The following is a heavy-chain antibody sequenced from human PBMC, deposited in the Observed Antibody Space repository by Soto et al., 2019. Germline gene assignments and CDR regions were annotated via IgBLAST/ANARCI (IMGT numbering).Heavy chain of an antibody. CDR3: GRDSPPADD. CDR2: ISAYNGNT. Sequence: QVQRVQSGAEVKKPGASVKVSCKASGYTFTSYAISWVRQAPGQGLEWMGGISAYNGNTKYAKKIQGRVTMTTDTSTSIAYMELRSLSSDDTAVYYGGRDSPPADDWGQGTLVTVSS. CDR1: GYTFTSYA. J-gene: IGHJ4*02. V-gene: IGHV1-18*01.